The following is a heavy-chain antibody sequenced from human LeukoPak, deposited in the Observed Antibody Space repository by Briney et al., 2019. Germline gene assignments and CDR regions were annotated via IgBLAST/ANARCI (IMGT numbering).Heavy chain of an antibody. CDR1: GFTFSSYG. CDR3: AKAGPRDTAMVIDY. J-gene: IGHJ4*02. D-gene: IGHD5-18*01. V-gene: IGHV3-30*18. CDR2: ISYDGSNK. Sequence: GGSLRLSCAASGFTFSSYGMHWVRQAPGKGLEWVAVISYDGSNKYYADSVKGRFTISRDNSKNTLYLQMNSLRAEDTAVYYCAKAGPRDTAMVIDYWGQGTLVTVSS.